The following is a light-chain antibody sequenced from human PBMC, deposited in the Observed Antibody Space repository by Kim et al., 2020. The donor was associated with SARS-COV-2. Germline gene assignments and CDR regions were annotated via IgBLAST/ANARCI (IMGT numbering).Light chain of an antibody. CDR3: QQYDSHPYT. CDR2: KTS. J-gene: IGKJ2*01. CDR1: QSVSSW. Sequence: DIQMTQSPSTLSASVGDRVIITCRASQSVSSWLAWYQQKPGKAPKPLIYKTSTLEGGVPSRFSGRGSGTEFTLTINSLQPDDFATYSCQQYDSHPYTFGQGTKLEI. V-gene: IGKV1-5*03.